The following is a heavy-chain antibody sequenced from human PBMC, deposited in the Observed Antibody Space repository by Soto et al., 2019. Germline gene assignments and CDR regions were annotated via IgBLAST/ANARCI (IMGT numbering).Heavy chain of an antibody. D-gene: IGHD6-19*01. CDR3: AKDYGSSSGWTFDY. J-gene: IGHJ4*02. CDR1: GYTFTSYY. V-gene: IGHV1-46*01. Sequence: QVQLVQSGAEVKKPGASVKVSCKAFGYTFTSYYMHWVRQAPGQGLEWMGIINPSGGSTTYAQKFQGRVTMTRDTSTTTVYMELSSLRSEDTAMYYCAKDYGSSSGWTFDYWGQGTLVTVSS. CDR2: INPSGGST.